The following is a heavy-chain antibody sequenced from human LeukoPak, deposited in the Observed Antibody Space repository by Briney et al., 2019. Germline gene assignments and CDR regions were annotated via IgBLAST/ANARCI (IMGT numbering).Heavy chain of an antibody. J-gene: IGHJ3*02. CDR1: GGSISSSSYY. D-gene: IGHD2/OR15-2a*01. CDR3: ARDRGFLNAFDI. V-gene: IGHV4-39*07. Sequence: SETLSLTCTVSGGSISSSSYYWGWIRQPPGKGLEWIGNMYYSGSTYFNPSLKSRFTISVDTSKNQFSLKLYSVTAADTAVYYCARDRGFLNAFDIWGQGTMVTVSS. CDR2: MYYSGST.